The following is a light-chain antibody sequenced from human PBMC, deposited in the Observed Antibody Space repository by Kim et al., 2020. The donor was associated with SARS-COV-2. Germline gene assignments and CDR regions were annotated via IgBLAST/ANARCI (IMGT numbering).Light chain of an antibody. CDR3: QQYYSTPPS. J-gene: IGKJ2*03. V-gene: IGKV4-1*01. Sequence: RATLNWKSSQTVVYNANNKNYLDRNEQKAGQAPMLLIDWASIREAGVSDRFSGSGSETDLTLTISSPQAEDVAVYYCQQYYSTPPSFGQGTKLEI. CDR2: WAS. CDR1: QTVVYNANNKNY.